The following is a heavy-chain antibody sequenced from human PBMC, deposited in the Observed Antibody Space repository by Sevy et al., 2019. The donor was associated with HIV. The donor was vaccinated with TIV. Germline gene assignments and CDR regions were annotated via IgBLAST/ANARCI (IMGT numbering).Heavy chain of an antibody. CDR3: SRADYGDYSGEFDY. CDR1: GITFSSHA. Sequence: GGSLRLSCAASGITFSSHAMHWVRQAPGKGLEWVTIISYDGSNKYYADSVKGRFTISRDNSKNTPYLQMNSLRAEDTAVYDCSRADYGDYSGEFDYWGQGTLVTVSS. CDR2: ISYDGSNK. V-gene: IGHV3-30-3*01. D-gene: IGHD4-17*01. J-gene: IGHJ4*02.